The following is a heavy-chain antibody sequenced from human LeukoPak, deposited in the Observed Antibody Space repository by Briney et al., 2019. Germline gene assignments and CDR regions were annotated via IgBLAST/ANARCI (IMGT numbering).Heavy chain of an antibody. Sequence: SETLSLTCTVSGGSISSGGYYWSWIRQHPGKGLEWIGYIYYSGSTYYNPSLKSRVTISVDTSKNQFSLKLSSVTAADTAVYYCARGSDYYGSGSYYNSFDYWGQGTLVTVSS. V-gene: IGHV4-31*03. J-gene: IGHJ4*02. CDR1: GGSISSGGYY. CDR2: IYYSGST. D-gene: IGHD3-10*01. CDR3: ARGSDYYGSGSYYNSFDY.